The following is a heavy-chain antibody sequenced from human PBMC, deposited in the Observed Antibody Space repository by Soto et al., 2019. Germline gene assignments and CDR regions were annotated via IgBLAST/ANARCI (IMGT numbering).Heavy chain of an antibody. D-gene: IGHD3-3*01. CDR1: GYPVTAYY. Sequence: QLHLVQSGAVVKKPGASVTVSCSASGYPVTAYYMHWVRQAPGRGLEWMGGINPATGAAKYTQTFQGRVTMSRDTSTRSVFMELGGLTSEDTAVFYCARGGGVGVAVSAAFEMGGQGTVVTVSS. CDR2: INPATGAA. J-gene: IGHJ3*02. V-gene: IGHV1-2*02. CDR3: ARGGGVGVAVSAAFEM.